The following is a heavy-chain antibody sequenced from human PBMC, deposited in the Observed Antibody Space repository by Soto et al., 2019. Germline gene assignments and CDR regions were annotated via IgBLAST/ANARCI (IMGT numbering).Heavy chain of an antibody. Sequence: QVQLLQSGAETKKPGASVKVSCRASGYTFIYNYIHWVRLAPGHGLEWMGWINPKNGATSHAQKFQGRVTMTRDTFKNTVYMELSRLTSDDRATYYCARRDSSGSFDYWGQGTQVTVSS. CDR2: INPKNGAT. CDR3: ARRDSSGSFDY. CDR1: GYTFIYNY. D-gene: IGHD5-18*01. J-gene: IGHJ4*02. V-gene: IGHV1-2*02.